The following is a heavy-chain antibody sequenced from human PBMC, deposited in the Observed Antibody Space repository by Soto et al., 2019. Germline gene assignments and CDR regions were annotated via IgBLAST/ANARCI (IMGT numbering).Heavy chain of an antibody. CDR1: GYTFTNDN. D-gene: IGHD2-21*02. CDR3: ARLAYCGTDCFFDY. CDR2: IYPPDSNT. V-gene: IGHV5-51*01. Sequence: GESLKISCQYSGYTFTNDNIAWVRKMLGKGLEWMGIIYPPDSNTRYSPSFQGQVTFSVDRSISTAYLQWGSLKASDTAMYFCARLAYCGTDCFFDYWGQGTLVTVSS. J-gene: IGHJ4*02.